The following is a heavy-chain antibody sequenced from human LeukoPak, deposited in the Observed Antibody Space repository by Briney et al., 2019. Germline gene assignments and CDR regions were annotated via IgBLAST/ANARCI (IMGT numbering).Heavy chain of an antibody. J-gene: IGHJ5*02. Sequence: SSETLSLTCTVSGGSISSYYWSWIRQPPGKGLEWIGYIYYSGSTNYNPSLKSRVTISVDTSKNQFSLKLSSVTAADTDVYYCARLGSGWYSGNWFDPWGQGTLVTVSS. V-gene: IGHV4-59*08. CDR1: GGSISSYY. D-gene: IGHD6-19*01. CDR3: ARLGSGWYSGNWFDP. CDR2: IYYSGST.